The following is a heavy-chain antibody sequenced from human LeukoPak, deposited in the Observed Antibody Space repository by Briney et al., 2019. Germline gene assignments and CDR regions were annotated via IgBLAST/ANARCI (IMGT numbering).Heavy chain of an antibody. Sequence: GASVKVSCKASGYTFTDYYTHWVRQVPGQGLEWMGIFRPSGTTTVYPLELQGRVTLTRDTSTSTVYMELSSLTSADTAVYYCATPSHDSSGYYYIDAFDIWGQGTMVTVSS. J-gene: IGHJ3*02. CDR1: GYTFTDYY. D-gene: IGHD3-22*01. CDR2: FRPSGTTT. V-gene: IGHV1-46*01. CDR3: ATPSHDSSGYYYIDAFDI.